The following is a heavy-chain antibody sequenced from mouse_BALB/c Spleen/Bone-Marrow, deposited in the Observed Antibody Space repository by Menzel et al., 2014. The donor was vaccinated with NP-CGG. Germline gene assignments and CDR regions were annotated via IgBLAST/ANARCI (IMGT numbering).Heavy chain of an antibody. Sequence: QVQLQHSGAELVKPGASVKPSCKASGYTFTSYWMHWVKQRPGQGLEWIGEINPSNGRTNYNEKFKSKATLTVDKSSSTAYMQLSSLTSEDSAVYYCASYYGNYAYWGQGTLVTVS. CDR2: INPSNGRT. CDR3: ASYYGNYAY. J-gene: IGHJ3*01. V-gene: IGHV1S81*02. D-gene: IGHD2-1*01. CDR1: GYTFTSYW.